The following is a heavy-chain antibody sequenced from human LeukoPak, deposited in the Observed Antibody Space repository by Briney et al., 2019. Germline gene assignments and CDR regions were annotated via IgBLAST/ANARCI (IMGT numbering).Heavy chain of an antibody. D-gene: IGHD3-16*02. CDR2: VSSSGGST. J-gene: IGHJ4*02. Sequence: GGSLRLSCAASGFTFINFAMSWVRQAPGKGLEWVSSVSSSGGSTSYADSVKGRFTISRDNSKNTLYLQMGSLRAEDMAVYYCARARMGLRLGELSPFDYWGQGTLVTVSS. CDR3: ARARMGLRLGELSPFDY. CDR1: GFTFINFA. V-gene: IGHV3-23*01.